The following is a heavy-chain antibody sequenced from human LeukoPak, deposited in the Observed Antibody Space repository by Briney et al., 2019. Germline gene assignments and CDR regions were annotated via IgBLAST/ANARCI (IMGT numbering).Heavy chain of an antibody. CDR2: ISGSGGST. CDR3: AKGPDCSSTSCYARRFSFAY. V-gene: IGHV3-23*01. Sequence: GGSLRLSCAASGFTFNSYAMSWVRQAPGKGLEWVSAISGSGGSTYYADSVKGRFTISRDNSKNTLYLQMNSLRAEDTAVYYCAKGPDCSSTSCYARRFSFAYWGQGTLVTVSS. J-gene: IGHJ4*02. D-gene: IGHD2-2*01. CDR1: GFTFNSYA.